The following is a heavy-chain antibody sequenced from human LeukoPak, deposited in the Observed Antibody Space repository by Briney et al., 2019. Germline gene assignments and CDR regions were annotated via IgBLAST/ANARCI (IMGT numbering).Heavy chain of an antibody. CDR3: ARLGVWGVTTDY. J-gene: IGHJ4*02. V-gene: IGHV4-39*01. D-gene: IGHD1-26*01. CDR2: FYYSGST. CDR1: AGSISSSTYY. Sequence: SETLSLTCTVSAGSISSSTYYWGWIRQPPGKGLEWIGSFYYSGSTYYNPSLKSRVTISVDASNNQFSLKLSSVTAADTAVYYCARLGVWGVTTDYWGQGTLVTVSS.